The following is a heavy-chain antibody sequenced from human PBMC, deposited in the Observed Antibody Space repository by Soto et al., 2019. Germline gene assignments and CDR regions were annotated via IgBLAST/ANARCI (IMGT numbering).Heavy chain of an antibody. D-gene: IGHD2-15*01. J-gene: IGHJ4*02. CDR2: IIPIFGTA. Sequence: QVQLVQSGAEVKKPGSSVKVSCKASGGTFSSYAISWVRQAPGQGLEWMGGIIPIFGTANHAQKFQGRVTITADESTSTAYMELSSLRSEDTAVYYCARGGLGGYCSGGSCYSDYWGQGTLVTVSS. CDR1: GGTFSSYA. V-gene: IGHV1-69*01. CDR3: ARGGLGGYCSGGSCYSDY.